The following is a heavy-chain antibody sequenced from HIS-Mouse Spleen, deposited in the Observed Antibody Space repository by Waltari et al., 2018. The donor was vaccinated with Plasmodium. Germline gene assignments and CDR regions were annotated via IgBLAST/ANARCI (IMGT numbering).Heavy chain of an antibody. Sequence: QVQLVESGGGVVQPGRSLRLSCAASGFTFSSYAMHWVRQAPGKGVEWVAVISDDGSNKYYADSVKGRFTISRDNSKNTLYLQMNSLRAEDTAVYYCAREGGYCSGGSCYSGQGFDIWGQGTMVTVSS. CDR2: ISDDGSNK. J-gene: IGHJ3*02. CDR3: AREGGYCSGGSCYSGQGFDI. V-gene: IGHV3-30-3*01. CDR1: GFTFSSYA. D-gene: IGHD2-15*01.